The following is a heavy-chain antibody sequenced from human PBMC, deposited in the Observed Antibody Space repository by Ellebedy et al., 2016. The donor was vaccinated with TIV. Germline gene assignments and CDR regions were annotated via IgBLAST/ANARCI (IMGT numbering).Heavy chain of an antibody. J-gene: IGHJ6*02. CDR3: ARHGNGYDYDGNGMDV. Sequence: PGGSLRLSCKGSGYSFTSYWIGWVRQMPGKGLEWMGIIYPGDSDTNYSPSFQGHVTISADKSISTAYLQWSSLKASDTAMYYCARHGNGYDYDGNGMDVWGQGTTVTVSS. CDR2: IYPGDSDT. D-gene: IGHD5-12*01. V-gene: IGHV5-51*01. CDR1: GYSFTSYW.